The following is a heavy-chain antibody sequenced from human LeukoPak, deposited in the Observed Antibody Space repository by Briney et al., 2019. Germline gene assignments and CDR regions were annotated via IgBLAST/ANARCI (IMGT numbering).Heavy chain of an antibody. Sequence: PSETLSLTCTVSGGFISSGGYYWSWIRQPPGKGLEWIGEINHSGSTNYNPSLKSRVTISVDTSKKQFSLKLSSVTAADTAVYYCVTYYFDSSGPKKNYWGQGTLVTVSS. CDR2: INHSGST. D-gene: IGHD3-22*01. CDR1: GGFISSGGYY. V-gene: IGHV4-39*07. J-gene: IGHJ4*02. CDR3: VTYYFDSSGPKKNY.